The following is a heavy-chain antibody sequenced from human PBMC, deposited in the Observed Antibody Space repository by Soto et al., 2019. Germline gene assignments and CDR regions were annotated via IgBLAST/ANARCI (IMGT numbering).Heavy chain of an antibody. CDR2: IYHSGST. CDR3: ARGLVAAAGRYYYYYYGMDV. D-gene: IGHD6-13*01. CDR1: GDSISGYY. V-gene: IGHV4-59*12. Sequence: PSETLSLTCTVSGDSISGYYWSWIRQPPGKGLEWIGYIYHSGSTNYNPSLKSRVTISVDTSKNQFSLKLSSVTAADTAVYYCARGLVAAAGRYYYYYYGMDVWGQGTTVTVSS. J-gene: IGHJ6*02.